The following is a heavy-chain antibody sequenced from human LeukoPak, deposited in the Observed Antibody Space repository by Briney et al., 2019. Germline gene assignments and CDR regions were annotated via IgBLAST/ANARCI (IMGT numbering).Heavy chain of an antibody. V-gene: IGHV3-48*04. CDR3: VKKGQADDDGKPD. D-gene: IGHD1-1*01. CDR2: ISSSNSTI. Sequence: GGSLRLSCAASGFTFSSYSMNWVRQAPGKGLGGVSYISSSNSTIYYADSVKGRFTISRDNAKNSLYLQMNSLRAEDTAVYYCVKKGQADDDGKPDWGQGTLVTVSS. CDR1: GFTFSSYS. J-gene: IGHJ4*02.